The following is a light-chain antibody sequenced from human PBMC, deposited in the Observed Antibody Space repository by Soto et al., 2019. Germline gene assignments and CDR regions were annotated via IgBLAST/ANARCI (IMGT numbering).Light chain of an antibody. CDR1: SSDVGGYNY. CDR2: DVS. Sequence: QSVLTHAASVYGSPGQAIRITCTETSSDVGGYNYVSWYQQHPGKAPKLILCDVSNRPSGVSDRFSGSKSGNTASLTISGLQTEDEADYYCSSYTTSSTYVFGTGTKVTVL. V-gene: IGLV2-14*01. CDR3: SSYTTSSTYV. J-gene: IGLJ1*01.